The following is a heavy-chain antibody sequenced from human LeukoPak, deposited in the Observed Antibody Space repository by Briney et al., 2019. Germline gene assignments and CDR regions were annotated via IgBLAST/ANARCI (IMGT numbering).Heavy chain of an antibody. CDR3: ARDDYYYYGMDV. Sequence: GASVKVSCKASGYTFTSYAMHWVRQAPGQGLEWMGWINAGNGNTKYSQKFQGRVTITSDTSASTAYMELSSLRSEDTAVYYCARDDYYYYGMDVWGKGTTVTVSS. V-gene: IGHV1-3*01. CDR2: INAGNGNT. CDR1: GYTFTSYA. J-gene: IGHJ6*04.